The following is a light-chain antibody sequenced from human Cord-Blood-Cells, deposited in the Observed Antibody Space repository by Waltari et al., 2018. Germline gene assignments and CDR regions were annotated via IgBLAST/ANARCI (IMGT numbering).Light chain of an antibody. CDR2: QDS. CDR1: KLGDKY. J-gene: IGLJ2*01. Sequence: GQTASITCSGDKLGDKYACWYQQKPGQSPVLVIYQDSKRPSGIPERFSGSNSGNTATLTISGTQAMDEADYYCQAWDSSNVVFGGGTKLTVL. CDR3: QAWDSSNVV. V-gene: IGLV3-1*01.